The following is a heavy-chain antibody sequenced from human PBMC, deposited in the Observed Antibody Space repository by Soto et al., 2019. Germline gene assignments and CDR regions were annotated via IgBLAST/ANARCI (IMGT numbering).Heavy chain of an antibody. CDR2: FDPEDGET. J-gene: IGHJ3*02. CDR1: GYTLTELS. Sequence: ASVKVSCKVSGYTLTELSMHWVRQAPGKGLEWMGGFDPEDGETIYAQKFQGRVTMTEDTSTDTAYMELSGLRSEDTAVYYCATYHTPSIAARNAFDIWGQGTMVTVSS. CDR3: ATYHTPSIAARNAFDI. D-gene: IGHD6-6*01. V-gene: IGHV1-24*01.